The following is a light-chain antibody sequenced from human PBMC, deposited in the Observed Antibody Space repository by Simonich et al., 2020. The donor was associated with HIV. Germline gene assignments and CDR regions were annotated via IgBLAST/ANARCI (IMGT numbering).Light chain of an antibody. V-gene: IGKV2-28*01. CDR3: MKALQTRFT. CDR1: QILLHSNGYNY. Sequence: DIVMTQSPLSLPVTPGEPASISCRSSQILLHSNGYNYLDWYLQKPGQSPQLLIYLGSTRASGVPDRFSGSGSGTDFTLKISRVEAEDVGVYYCMKALQTRFTFGPGTKVDIK. CDR2: LGS. J-gene: IGKJ3*01.